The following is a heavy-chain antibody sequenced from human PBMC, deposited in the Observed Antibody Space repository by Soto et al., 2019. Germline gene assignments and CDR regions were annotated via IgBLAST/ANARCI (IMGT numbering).Heavy chain of an antibody. Sequence: QVQLVQSGAEVMKPGSSVKLSCKTSGYTFTNNYINWVRQAPGQGLEWVGLINPNGASTTYSQTFQGRVTMSRDTSTSTVYMEVSSLRSDDTAVYYCAIVYGLVKYDVFGRGYWTYGGLGTVSTATS. J-gene: IGHJ4*02. CDR2: INPNGAST. D-gene: IGHD6-25*01. CDR3: AIVYGLVKYDVFGRGYWTY. CDR1: GYTFTNNY. V-gene: IGHV1-46*01.